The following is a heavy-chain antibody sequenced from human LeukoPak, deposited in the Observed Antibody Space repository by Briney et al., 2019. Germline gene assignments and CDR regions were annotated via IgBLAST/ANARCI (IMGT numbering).Heavy chain of an antibody. CDR2: IYYGGST. CDR3: AGQYYCSAASCSNWFDP. Sequence: PSETLSLTCSVSGGSISSSRSYYWGWIRQPPGKGLECIGSIYYGGSTYYNPSLKSRVTIYVDTSRNQFSLRLSSVTAADTAVYYCAGQYYCSAASCSNWFDPWGQGTLVTVSS. V-gene: IGHV4-39*01. CDR1: GGSISSSRSYY. D-gene: IGHD2-15*01. J-gene: IGHJ5*02.